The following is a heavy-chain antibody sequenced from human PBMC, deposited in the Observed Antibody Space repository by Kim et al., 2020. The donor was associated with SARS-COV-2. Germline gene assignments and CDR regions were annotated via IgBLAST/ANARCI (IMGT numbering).Heavy chain of an antibody. D-gene: IGHD3-9*01. CDR2: INAGNGNT. J-gene: IGHJ2*01. CDR3: AREGYDILTGYAAYWYFDL. V-gene: IGHV1-3*01. Sequence: ASVKVSCKASGYTFTSYAMHWVRQAPGQRLEWMGWINAGNGNTKYSQKFQGRVTITRDTSASTAYMELSSLRSEDTAVYYCAREGYDILTGYAAYWYFDLWGRGTLVTVSS. CDR1: GYTFTSYA.